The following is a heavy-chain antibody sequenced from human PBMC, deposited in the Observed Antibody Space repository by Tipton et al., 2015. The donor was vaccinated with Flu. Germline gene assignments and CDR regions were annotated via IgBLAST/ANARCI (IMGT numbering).Heavy chain of an antibody. V-gene: IGHV4-39*07. Sequence: GLVKPSETLSLTCIVSGDSISSSNNYWAWIRRPPGRGLEWIGSFHFTGGTYYSPSLRGRVTISVDTSQNHFSLKATSVTAADTAVYFCARDRSHSGSGSYIYWGQGTPVTVSS. J-gene: IGHJ4*02. CDR1: GDSISSSNNY. CDR3: ARDRSHSGSGSYIY. CDR2: FHFTGGT. D-gene: IGHD3-10*01.